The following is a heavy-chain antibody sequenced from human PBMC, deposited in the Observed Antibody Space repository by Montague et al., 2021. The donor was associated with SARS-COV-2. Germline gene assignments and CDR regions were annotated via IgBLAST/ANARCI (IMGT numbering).Heavy chain of an antibody. CDR1: GASVGSSD. V-gene: IGHV4-59*02. CDR2: LYSVGRT. J-gene: IGHJ3*02. CDR3: ARETMTADAFDI. D-gene: IGHD1-14*01. Sequence: SETLSLTCTVSGASVGSSDWGWIRQSPGKGLEWIGYLYSVGRTDYNPSLKSRATISRDTSRNQFSLKVRSVTAADTAVYYCARETMTADAFDIWGQGTMVTVSS.